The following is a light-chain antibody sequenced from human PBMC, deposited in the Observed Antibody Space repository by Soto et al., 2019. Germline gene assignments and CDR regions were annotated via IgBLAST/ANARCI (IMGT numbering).Light chain of an antibody. Sequence: DIQITQSPSTLSASVGDRVTITCRASHSIDDWLAWFQQEPGKAPKLLIYKASTLEIGVPSRFSGSASGTEFTLTISSLHPDDFASYYCQQHSDYPLTFGGGTKVDIK. J-gene: IGKJ4*01. CDR3: QQHSDYPLT. CDR1: HSIDDW. CDR2: KAS. V-gene: IGKV1-5*03.